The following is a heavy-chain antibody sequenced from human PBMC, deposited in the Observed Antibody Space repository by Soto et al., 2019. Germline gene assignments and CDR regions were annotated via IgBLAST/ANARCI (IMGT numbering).Heavy chain of an antibody. V-gene: IGHV5-10-1*01. CDR3: ARFSHAFDI. J-gene: IGHJ3*02. Sequence: GEPLKICCKGSGYSFTSYWISWVRQMPGKGLEWMGRIDPSDSYTNYSPSFQGHVTIPADKTISTAYLQWSSLKASDTAMYYCARFSHAFDIWGQGTMVTVSS. CDR2: IDPSDSYT. CDR1: GYSFTSYW.